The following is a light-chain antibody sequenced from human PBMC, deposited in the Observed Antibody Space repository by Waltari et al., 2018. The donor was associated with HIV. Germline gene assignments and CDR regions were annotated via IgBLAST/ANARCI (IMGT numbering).Light chain of an antibody. Sequence: QSVLTQPPSASGTPGQRVTISCSGSRSNIGSNPVTWYQQLPGTAPKLLIYSNDQRPSGVPDRFSGSKSGTSASLAISGLQSEDEANYHCATWDNGLNAHVFGTGTEVTVL. J-gene: IGLJ1*01. CDR2: SND. V-gene: IGLV1-44*01. CDR1: RSNIGSNP. CDR3: ATWDNGLNAHV.